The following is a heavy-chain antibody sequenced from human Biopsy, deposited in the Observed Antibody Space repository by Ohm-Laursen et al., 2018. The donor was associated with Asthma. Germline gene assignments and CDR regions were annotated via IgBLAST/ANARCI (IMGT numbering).Heavy chain of an antibody. V-gene: IGHV1-69*13. D-gene: IGHD6-19*01. CDR1: GSTSSNFA. J-gene: IGHJ6*02. CDR3: ARCQVGYSSGWSLLLKKIYYSGMDV. CDR2: IMTVFGTT. Sequence: GASVKVSCKAPGSTSSNFAISWVRQAPGQGLEWLGGIMTVFGTTNYAQKFQGRVTITADESTSTAYMEVTSLRSEDTAIYYCARCQVGYSSGWSLLLKKIYYSGMDVWGQGTAVTVSS.